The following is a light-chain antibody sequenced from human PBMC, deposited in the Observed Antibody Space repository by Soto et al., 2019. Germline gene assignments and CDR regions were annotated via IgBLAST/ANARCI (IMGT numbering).Light chain of an antibody. J-gene: IGKJ1*01. V-gene: IGKV1-39*01. Sequence: DIQLTQSPSSLSVSVGDRVTMTCRASETISTFLNWYQHKPGKAPKLLIYAASSLQTGVPSRFSGRGSGTDFTLTISSLQPEDFATYYCQQSYSTPTFGQGTKVDIK. CDR1: ETISTF. CDR2: AAS. CDR3: QQSYSTPT.